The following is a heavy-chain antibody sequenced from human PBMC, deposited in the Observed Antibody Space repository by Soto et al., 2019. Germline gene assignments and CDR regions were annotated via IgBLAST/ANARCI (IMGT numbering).Heavy chain of an antibody. Sequence: SETLSLTCTVSGGSISSYYWSWIRQPPGKGLEWIGYIYYSGSTNYNPSLKSRVTISVDTSKNQFSLKLSSVTAADTAVYYCARVWTTVTSDVYYFDYWGQGTLVTVSS. CDR3: ARVWTTVTSDVYYFDY. J-gene: IGHJ4*02. CDR1: GGSISSYY. D-gene: IGHD4-17*01. V-gene: IGHV4-59*01. CDR2: IYYSGST.